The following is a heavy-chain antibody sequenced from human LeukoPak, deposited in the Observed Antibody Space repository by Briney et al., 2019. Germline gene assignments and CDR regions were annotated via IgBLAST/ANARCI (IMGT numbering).Heavy chain of an antibody. CDR3: ASGFPVLVLTHRATFFY. D-gene: IGHD3-3*02. Sequence: PSETLSLTCTVSHYSISGVYYWGWIRQPPGKGLEWTGSVYHSGSTYYNPSLQSRVTISVDASKNQFSLKLSSVTAADTAVYYCASGFPVLVLTHRATFFYWGQGTLVTVSS. V-gene: IGHV4-38-2*02. CDR1: HYSISGVYY. CDR2: VYHSGST. J-gene: IGHJ4*02.